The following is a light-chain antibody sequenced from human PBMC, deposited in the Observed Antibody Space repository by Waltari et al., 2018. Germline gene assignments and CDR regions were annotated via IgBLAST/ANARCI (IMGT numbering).Light chain of an antibody. CDR3: QQTSSLPVT. V-gene: IGKV1-39*01. Sequence: DIQITQSPSSLSAFVGDRVTINCRASQMINTFLNWYQQKPGNAPKLLIYAVSNSQTWVPSRFSGSGSETDFTLTIHNLQPEDFATSYCQQTSSLPVTFGGGTTVEMK. CDR1: QMINTF. J-gene: IGKJ4*01. CDR2: AVS.